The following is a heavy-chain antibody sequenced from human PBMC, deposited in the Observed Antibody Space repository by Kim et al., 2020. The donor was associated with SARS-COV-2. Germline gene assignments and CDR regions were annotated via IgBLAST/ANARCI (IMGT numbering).Heavy chain of an antibody. CDR3: ARDSSIFGVVITPLSYYYGMDV. V-gene: IGHV1-2*06. CDR1: GYTFTGYY. Sequence: ASVKVSCKASGYTFTGYYMHWVRQAPGQGLEWMGRINPNSGGTNYAQKFQGRVTMTRDTSISTAYMELSRLRSDDTAVYYCARDSSIFGVVITPLSYYYGMDVWGQGDHGHRLL. J-gene: IGHJ6*02. D-gene: IGHD3-3*01. CDR2: INPNSGGT.